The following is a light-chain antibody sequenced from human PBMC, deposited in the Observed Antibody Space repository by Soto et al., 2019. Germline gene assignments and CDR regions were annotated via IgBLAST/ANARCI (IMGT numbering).Light chain of an antibody. J-gene: IGKJ1*01. CDR2: DAS. V-gene: IGKV3D-20*02. CDR1: QSVSSSY. Sequence: EIVMTQSPATLSLSPGERATLSCRASQSVSSSYLAWYQQKPGQAPRLLIYDASNRATGIPARFSGSGSGTDFTLTISSLEPEDFEVYYCQQRSNWPWTFGQGTKVDIK. CDR3: QQRSNWPWT.